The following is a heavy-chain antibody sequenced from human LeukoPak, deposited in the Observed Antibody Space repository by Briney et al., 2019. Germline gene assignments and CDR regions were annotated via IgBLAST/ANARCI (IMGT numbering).Heavy chain of an antibody. CDR2: INPNSGGT. CDR3: ARDRYDYGSGSYYDY. V-gene: IGHV1-2*02. CDR1: GYTFTGYY. Sequence: ASVKVSCKASGYTFTGYYMHWVRQAPGQGLEWMGWINPNSGGTNYAQKFQGRVIMTTDTSTSTAYMELRSLRSDDTAVYYCARDRYDYGSGSYYDYWGQGTLVTVSS. D-gene: IGHD3-10*01. J-gene: IGHJ4*02.